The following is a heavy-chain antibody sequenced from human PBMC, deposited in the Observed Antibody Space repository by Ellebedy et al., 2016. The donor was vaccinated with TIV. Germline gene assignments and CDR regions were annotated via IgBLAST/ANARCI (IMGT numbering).Heavy chain of an antibody. CDR1: VNTFTNYY. CDR3: ATEIPESYYFDY. CDR2: IRPSGR. V-gene: IGHV1-46*04. Sequence: AASVKVSCKASVNTFTNYYLHWFRQAPGQGLEWMGIIRPSGRVQKLQERVSMTRDTSTNTVFMALSNLKSDDTAVYYCATEIPESYYFDYWGQGTLVTVSS. J-gene: IGHJ4*02. D-gene: IGHD2-2*01.